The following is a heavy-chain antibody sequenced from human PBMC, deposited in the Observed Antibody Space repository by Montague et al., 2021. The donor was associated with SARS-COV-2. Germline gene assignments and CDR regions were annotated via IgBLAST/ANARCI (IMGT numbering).Heavy chain of an antibody. CDR3: ATGVTMIVVVMRYNWFDP. V-gene: IGHV4-39*01. J-gene: IGHJ5*02. CDR1: GGSISSSSYY. D-gene: IGHD3-22*01. Sequence: SETLSLTCTVSGGSISSSSYYWGWIRQPPGKGLEWIGSLYYSGSTYYNPSLKSRVTISVDTSKNQFSLKLSSVTAADTAVYYCATGVTMIVVVMRYNWFDPWGQGTLVTVSS. CDR2: LYYSGST.